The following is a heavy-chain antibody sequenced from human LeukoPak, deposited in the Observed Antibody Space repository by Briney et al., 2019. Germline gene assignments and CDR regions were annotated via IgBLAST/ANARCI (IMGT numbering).Heavy chain of an antibody. D-gene: IGHD3-10*01. J-gene: IGHJ4*02. V-gene: IGHV3-11*05. CDR3: ARDYYYGAGSSKYDY. CDR1: GSTFSDYY. CDR2: ISSSSSYT. Sequence: GGSLRLSCAASGSTFSDYYMSWIRQAPGKGLEWVSYISSSSSYTNYADSVKGRFTISRDNAKNSLYLQMNSLRAEDTAVYYCARDYYYGAGSSKYDYWGQGTLVTVSS.